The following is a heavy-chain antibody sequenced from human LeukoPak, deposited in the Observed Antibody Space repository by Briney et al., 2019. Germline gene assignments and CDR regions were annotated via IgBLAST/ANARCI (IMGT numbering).Heavy chain of an antibody. Sequence: PGGSLRLSCAASGFTVSTNYFSWVRQAPGKGLEWVSSIYSDGRTYCADSVKGRFTISRDNFKNSVYLQMNSLRAEDTAVYYCTRDPTSVADRGDYWGQGTLVTISS. D-gene: IGHD6-19*01. V-gene: IGHV3-53*01. CDR1: GFTVSTNY. J-gene: IGHJ4*02. CDR3: TRDPTSVADRGDY. CDR2: IYSDGRT.